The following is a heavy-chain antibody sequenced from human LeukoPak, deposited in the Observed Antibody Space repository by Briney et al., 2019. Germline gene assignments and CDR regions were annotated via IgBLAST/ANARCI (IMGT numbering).Heavy chain of an antibody. CDR1: GGSISSSSYY. D-gene: IGHD3-22*01. CDR2: IYYSGST. J-gene: IGHJ3*02. Sequence: PSETLSLTCTVSGGSISSSSYYWGWIRQPPGKGLEWIGSIYYSGSTYYNPSLKSRVTISVDTSKNQFSLKLSSVTAADTAVYYCARTPVYDSSGYVTNDAFDIWGQGTMVTVSS. V-gene: IGHV4-39*07. CDR3: ARTPVYDSSGYVTNDAFDI.